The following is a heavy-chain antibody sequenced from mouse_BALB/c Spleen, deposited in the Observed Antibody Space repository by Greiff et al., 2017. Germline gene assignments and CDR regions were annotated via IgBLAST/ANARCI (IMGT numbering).Heavy chain of an antibody. D-gene: IGHD2-4*01. CDR3: ARRDYDGFAY. Sequence: VQVVESGPGLVAPSQSLSITCTVSGFSLTSYGVHWVRQPPGKGLEWLGVIWAGGSTNYNSALMSRLSISKDNSKSQVFLKMNSLQTDDTAMYYCARRDYDGFAYWGQGTLVTVSA. CDR1: GFSLTSYG. CDR2: IWAGGST. J-gene: IGHJ3*01. V-gene: IGHV2-9*02.